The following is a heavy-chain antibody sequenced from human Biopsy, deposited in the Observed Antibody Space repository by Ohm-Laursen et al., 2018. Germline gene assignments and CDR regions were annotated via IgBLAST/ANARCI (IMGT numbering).Heavy chain of an antibody. D-gene: IGHD3-9*01. CDR2: NIPILGTG. V-gene: IGHV1-69*06. Sequence: SVKVSCKSPEGTFSNYGVNWVRQAPGQGLEWLGGNIPILGTGNYAQKFQDRVTVAADTSPSTATMELRSLRSDHTAVYYCATKLTGFFHHWGQGTLVIVSS. CDR1: EGTFSNYG. J-gene: IGHJ1*01. CDR3: ATKLTGFFHH.